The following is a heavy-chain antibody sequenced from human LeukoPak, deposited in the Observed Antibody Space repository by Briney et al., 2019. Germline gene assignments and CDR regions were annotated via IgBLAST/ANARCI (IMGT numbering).Heavy chain of an antibody. CDR2: MYHSGST. D-gene: IGHD3-22*01. CDR1: GYSISSGYY. V-gene: IGHV4-38-2*02. Sequence: PSETLSLTCAVSGYSISSGYYWGWIRQPPGKGLEWIGSMYHSGSTYYNPSLKSRVTISIDTSKNNFSLNLTSVTAADTAVYYSARDLSRGSFDYWGQGTLVTVSS. J-gene: IGHJ4*02. CDR3: ARDLSRGSFDY.